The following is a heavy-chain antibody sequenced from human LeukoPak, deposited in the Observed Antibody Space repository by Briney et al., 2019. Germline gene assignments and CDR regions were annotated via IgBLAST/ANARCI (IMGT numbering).Heavy chain of an antibody. CDR2: ISSSSSYI. J-gene: IGHJ6*03. CDR1: GFTFSSYS. CDR3: ARDARHSTLKYYYYYYMDV. V-gene: IGHV3-21*01. Sequence: GGSLRLSCAASGFTFSSYSMNWVRQAPGKGLEWGSSISSSSSYIYYADSVKGRFTISRDNAKNSLYLQMNSLRAEDTAVYYCARDARHSTLKYYYYYYMDVWGKGTTVTVSS. D-gene: IGHD2-2*01.